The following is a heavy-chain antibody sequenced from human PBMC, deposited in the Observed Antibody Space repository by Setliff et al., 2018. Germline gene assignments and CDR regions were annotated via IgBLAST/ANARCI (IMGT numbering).Heavy chain of an antibody. CDR3: ARGPPPPSVHYYMDV. Sequence: GASVKVSCKASGYTFTSYDINWVRQATGQGLEWMGWTNPNSGNTGYAQKFQGRVTMTRNTSISTAYMELSSLRSEDTAVYYCARGPPPPSVHYYMDVWGKGTTVTVSS. V-gene: IGHV1-8*02. CDR2: TNPNSGNT. J-gene: IGHJ6*03. D-gene: IGHD1-26*01. CDR1: GYTFTSYD.